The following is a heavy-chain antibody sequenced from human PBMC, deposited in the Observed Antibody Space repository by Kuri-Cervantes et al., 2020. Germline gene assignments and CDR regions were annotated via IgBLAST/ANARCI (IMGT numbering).Heavy chain of an antibody. V-gene: IGHV3-21*01. CDR2: ISSSSSYI. J-gene: IGHJ6*03. CDR3: ARNSRYIGASYYYYMDV. Sequence: GESLKISCAASGFTFSSYSMNWVRQAPGKGLEWVSSISSSSSYIYYADSVKGRFTISRGNAKNSLYLQMNSLRAEDTAVYYCARNSRYIGASYYYYMDVWGKGTTVTVSS. CDR1: GFTFSSYS. D-gene: IGHD5-12*01.